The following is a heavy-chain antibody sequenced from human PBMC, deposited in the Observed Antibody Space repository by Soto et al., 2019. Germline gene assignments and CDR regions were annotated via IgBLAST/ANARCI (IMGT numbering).Heavy chain of an antibody. CDR3: ASITIFGVVTTIDP. V-gene: IGHV4-34*01. J-gene: IGHJ5*02. Sequence: SETLSLTCSVSGGSVSSGPYYWSWIRQPPGKGLEWIGEINHSGSTNYNPSLKSRVTISVDTSKNQFSLKLSSVTAADTAVYYCASITIFGVVTTIDPWGQGTLVTVSS. D-gene: IGHD3-3*01. CDR1: GGSVSSGPYY. CDR2: INHSGST.